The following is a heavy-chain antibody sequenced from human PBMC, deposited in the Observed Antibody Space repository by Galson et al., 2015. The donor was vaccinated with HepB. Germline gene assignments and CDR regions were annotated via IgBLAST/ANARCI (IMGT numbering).Heavy chain of an antibody. Sequence: SLRLSGAASGFTFNRNAMHWVRQAPGKGLEWVAVISSDGNNKYYGDSVKGRFTISRDNSKNTLSLQMNSLRAEDTAVYYCAKDQRFSYYYGLDVWGQGTTVTVSS. V-gene: IGHV3-30*18. D-gene: IGHD3-3*01. CDR3: AKDQRFSYYYGLDV. J-gene: IGHJ6*02. CDR1: GFTFNRNA. CDR2: ISSDGNNK.